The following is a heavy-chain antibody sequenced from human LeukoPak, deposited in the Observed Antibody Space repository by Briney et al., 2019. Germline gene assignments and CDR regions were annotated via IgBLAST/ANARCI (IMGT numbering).Heavy chain of an antibody. Sequence: GGSLRLSCAASGFTFSTYWMSWARQAPGKGLEWVAKMNQDGSSTSYVDSVKGRFTISRDNAKNSLYLQMNSLRAEDTAVYYCASADSGRYSFAPWGQGTLVIVSS. J-gene: IGHJ5*02. D-gene: IGHD6-19*01. CDR3: ASADSGRYSFAP. V-gene: IGHV3-7*01. CDR2: MNQDGSST. CDR1: GFTFSTYW.